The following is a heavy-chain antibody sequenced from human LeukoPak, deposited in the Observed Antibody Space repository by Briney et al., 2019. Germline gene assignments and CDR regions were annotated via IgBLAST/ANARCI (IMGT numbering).Heavy chain of an antibody. J-gene: IGHJ2*01. V-gene: IGHV1-2*02. CDR3: ARDPPTEGWDFDL. CDR2: INVNNGDT. CDR1: GYTFTGYY. Sequence: GASVKVSCKAPGYTFTGYYMHWVRQAPGQGLEWMGWINVNNGDTRYAQKFQGRVTVTRDTSISTAYMEVSSLRSDDTAVYYCARDPPTEGWDFDLWGRGTLVTVSS. D-gene: IGHD2-21*02.